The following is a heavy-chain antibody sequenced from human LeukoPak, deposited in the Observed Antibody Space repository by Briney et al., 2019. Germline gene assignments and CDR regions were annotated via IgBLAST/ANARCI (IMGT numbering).Heavy chain of an antibody. CDR2: ISGYGANT. J-gene: IGHJ5*02. Sequence: PGGSLRLSCAASGFTFNLYGMSWVRQVPGKGLEWVSGISGYGANTYYADSVKGRFTISRDNSKNTVFLQMNSLTVVDTAVYHCAKDRGPYLGIDNNWFDPWGQGTLVIVSS. CDR1: GFTFNLYG. CDR3: AKDRGPYLGIDNNWFDP. D-gene: IGHD1-26*01. V-gene: IGHV3-23*01.